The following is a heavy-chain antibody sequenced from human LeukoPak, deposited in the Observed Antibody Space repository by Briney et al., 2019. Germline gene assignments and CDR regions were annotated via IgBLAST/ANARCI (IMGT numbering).Heavy chain of an antibody. CDR2: IYHSGST. D-gene: IGHD6-19*01. V-gene: IGHV4-4*02. CDR3: ASEAGPIDY. Sequence: TSGTLSLTCAVSGGSISSSNWWSWVRQPPGKGLEWIGEIYHSGSTYYNPSLKSRVTISVDTSKNQLSLKLSSVTAADTAVYYCASEAGPIDYWGQGTLVTVSS. CDR1: GGSISSSNW. J-gene: IGHJ4*02.